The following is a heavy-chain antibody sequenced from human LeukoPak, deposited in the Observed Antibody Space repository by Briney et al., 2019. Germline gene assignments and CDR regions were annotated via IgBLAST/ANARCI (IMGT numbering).Heavy chain of an antibody. V-gene: IGHV4-59*01. J-gene: IGHJ1*01. D-gene: IGHD3-22*01. CDR3: ARELDYYDSSGYYYSRYFQH. Sequence: NPSETLSLTCTVSGGSISSYYWSWIRQPPGKGLEWIGYIYYSGSTNYNPSLKSRVTISVDTSKNQFSLKLSSVTAADTAVYYCARELDYYDSSGYYYSRYFQHWGQGTLVTVSS. CDR1: GGSISSYY. CDR2: IYYSGST.